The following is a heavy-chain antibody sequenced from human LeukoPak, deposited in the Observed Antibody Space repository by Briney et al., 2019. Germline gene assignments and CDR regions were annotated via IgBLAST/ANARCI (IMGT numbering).Heavy chain of an antibody. V-gene: IGHV4-39*02. CDR3: ARDRYSNMDY. CDR2: IYYSGST. J-gene: IGHJ4*02. D-gene: IGHD3-16*02. CDR1: GGSISSSSYY. Sequence: SETLSLTCTVSGGSISSSSYYWGWIRQPPGKGLEWIGSIYYSGSTYYNPSLKSRVTISVDTSKNQFSLKLSSVTAADTAVYYCARDRYSNMDYWGEGTLVTASS.